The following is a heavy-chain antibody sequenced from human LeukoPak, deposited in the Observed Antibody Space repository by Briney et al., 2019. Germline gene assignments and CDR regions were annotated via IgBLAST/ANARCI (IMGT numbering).Heavy chain of an antibody. D-gene: IGHD5-12*01. J-gene: IGHJ4*02. CDR2: IIPIFGTA. CDR3: ARVRDIGYYFDY. CDR1: RGTFSSYA. Sequence: SVKVSCKASRGTFSSYAIIWVRQAPGQGLEWMGGIIPIFGTANYAQKFQGRVTITADESTSTAYMELSSLRSEDTAVYYCARVRDIGYYFDYWGQGTLVTVSS. V-gene: IGHV1-69*01.